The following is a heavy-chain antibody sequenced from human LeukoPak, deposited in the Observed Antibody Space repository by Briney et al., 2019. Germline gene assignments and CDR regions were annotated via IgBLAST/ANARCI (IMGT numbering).Heavy chain of an antibody. CDR1: GFTFTSSA. CDR2: IVVGSGNT. V-gene: IGHV1-58*01. Sequence: VKVSCKASGFTFTSSAVQWVRQPRGQRLEWIGWIVVGSGNTNYAQKFQERVTITRDMSTSTAYMELSSLRSEDTAVYYCAASPDYYDSSGYSYYFDYWGQEPVDTVSS. J-gene: IGHJ4*02. D-gene: IGHD3-22*01. CDR3: AASPDYYDSSGYSYYFDY.